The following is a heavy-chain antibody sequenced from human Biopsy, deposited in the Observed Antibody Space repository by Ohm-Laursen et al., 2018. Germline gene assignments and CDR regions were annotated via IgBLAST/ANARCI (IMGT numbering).Heavy chain of an antibody. CDR2: ISWNSVGI. Sequence: SLRLSCAASGFIFDDYAMHWVRQAPGKGLEWVLGISWNSVGIGYADSVKGRFTISRDNAKNFLYLEMNNLRPEDTALYYCAKIHCSGGSCYPNAFDMWGHGTRVTVS. J-gene: IGHJ3*02. V-gene: IGHV3-9*01. CDR3: AKIHCSGGSCYPNAFDM. CDR1: GFIFDDYA. D-gene: IGHD2-15*01.